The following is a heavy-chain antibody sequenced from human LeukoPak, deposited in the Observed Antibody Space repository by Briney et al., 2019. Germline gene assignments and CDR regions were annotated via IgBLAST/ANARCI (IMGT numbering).Heavy chain of an antibody. Sequence: PGGSLRLSCAASGFTLSSYWMSWVRQAPGKGVEWVANIKQDGSEKYYVDSVKGRFTISRDNAKNSLYLQMNSLRAEDTAVYYCARDNTMIFSFWGQGTLVTVSS. CDR2: IKQDGSEK. D-gene: IGHD3/OR15-3a*01. CDR1: GFTLSSYW. J-gene: IGHJ4*02. V-gene: IGHV3-7*01. CDR3: ARDNTMIFSF.